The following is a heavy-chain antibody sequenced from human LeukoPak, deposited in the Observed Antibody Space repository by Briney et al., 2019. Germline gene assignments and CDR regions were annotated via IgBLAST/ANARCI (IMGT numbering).Heavy chain of an antibody. CDR1: GYTFTSYY. CDR3: ARALEMATSAFDY. J-gene: IGHJ4*02. Sequence: AASVKVSCKPSGYTFTSYYMHWVREAPGQGLEWMGIINPSGGSTSYAQKFQGRVTMTRDTSTSTVYMELSSLRSEDTAVYYCARALEMATSAFDYWGQGTLVTVSS. CDR2: INPSGGST. V-gene: IGHV1-46*01. D-gene: IGHD5-12*01.